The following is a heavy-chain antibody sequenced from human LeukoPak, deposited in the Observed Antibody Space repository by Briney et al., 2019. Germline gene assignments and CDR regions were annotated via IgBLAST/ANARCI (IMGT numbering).Heavy chain of an antibody. J-gene: IGHJ6*02. CDR1: GFTFSIYT. V-gene: IGHV3-21*01. CDR3: AREEDSSTIRSSHGMDV. D-gene: IGHD6-6*01. CDR2: ISSGGTYI. Sequence: GGSLRLSCATSGFTFSIYTMNWVRQAPGKGLEWVSCISSGGTYIYNADSVKGRFTISRDNAKNSLYLQMNNLRAGDTAVYYCAREEDSSTIRSSHGMDVWSQGTTVTVSS.